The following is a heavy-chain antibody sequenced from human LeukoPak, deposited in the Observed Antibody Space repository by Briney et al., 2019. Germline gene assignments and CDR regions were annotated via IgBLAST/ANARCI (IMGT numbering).Heavy chain of an antibody. D-gene: IGHD1-1*01. CDR1: GGSISSGGYY. Sequence: SQTLSLTCTVSGGSISSGGYYWSWIRQHPGKGLEWIGYIYYSGSTYYNPSLKSRVTISVDTSKNQFSLKLSSVTAADTAVYYCARVGGTNYYYYGMDVWGQGTTVTVSS. CDR2: IYYSGST. V-gene: IGHV4-31*03. J-gene: IGHJ6*02. CDR3: ARVGGTNYYYYGMDV.